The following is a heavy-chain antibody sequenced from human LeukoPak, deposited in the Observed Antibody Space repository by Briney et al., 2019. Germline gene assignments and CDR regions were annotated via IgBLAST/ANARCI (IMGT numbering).Heavy chain of an antibody. D-gene: IGHD3-22*01. Sequence: GGSLRLSCAASGFTFSSYGMHWVRQAPGKGLEWVAFIRYDGSNKYYADSVKGRFTITRDNSKNTLYLQMNSLRAEDTAVYYCVRGYYAGRGHHFEYWGQGTLVTVSS. CDR1: GFTFSSYG. J-gene: IGHJ4*02. CDR3: VRGYYAGRGHHFEY. CDR2: IRYDGSNK. V-gene: IGHV3-30*02.